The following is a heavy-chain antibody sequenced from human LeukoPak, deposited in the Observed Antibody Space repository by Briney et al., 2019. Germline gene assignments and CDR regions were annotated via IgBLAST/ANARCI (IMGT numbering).Heavy chain of an antibody. CDR2: ISGSGGST. V-gene: IGHV3-23*01. J-gene: IGHJ4*02. Sequence: GGSLRLSCAASGFTFSSYAMSWVRQAPGKGLEWVSAISGSGGSTYYADSVKGRFTISRDNSKNTVYLQMNSLRAEDTAVYYCAKGDNDILTGYYNSFDYWGQGTLVTVSS. CDR3: AKGDNDILTGYYNSFDY. D-gene: IGHD3-9*01. CDR1: GFTFSSYA.